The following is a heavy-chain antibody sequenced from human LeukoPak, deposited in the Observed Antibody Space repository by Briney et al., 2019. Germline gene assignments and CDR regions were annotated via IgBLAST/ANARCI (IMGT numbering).Heavy chain of an antibody. J-gene: IGHJ4*02. CDR3: ARDRSYCTNGVCYDRFDY. Sequence: ASVKVSCKASGYTFTGYFIHWVRQAPGQGLEWMGWINPNSGGTNYAQKFQGRVTMTRDTSISTAYMELSRLRSDDTAVYYCARDRSYCTNGVCYDRFDYWGQGTLVTVSS. D-gene: IGHD2-8*01. CDR2: INPNSGGT. CDR1: GYTFTGYF. V-gene: IGHV1-2*02.